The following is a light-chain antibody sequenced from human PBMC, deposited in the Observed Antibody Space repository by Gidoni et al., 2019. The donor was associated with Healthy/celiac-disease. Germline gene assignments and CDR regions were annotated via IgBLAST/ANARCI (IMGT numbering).Light chain of an antibody. Sequence: EIVMPQSPATLSVSPGERATLSCRASQSVSSNLAWYQQKPGQAPRLLIYGASTRATGIPARFSGSGSGTEFTLTISSLQSEDFAVYYCQQYNNWPPRYTFGQGTKLEIK. J-gene: IGKJ2*01. V-gene: IGKV3-15*01. CDR1: QSVSSN. CDR3: QQYNNWPPRYT. CDR2: GAS.